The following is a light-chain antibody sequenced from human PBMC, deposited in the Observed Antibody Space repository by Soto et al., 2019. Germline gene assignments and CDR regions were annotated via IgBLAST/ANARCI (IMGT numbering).Light chain of an antibody. CDR2: KAS. J-gene: IGKJ1*01. CDR1: QNINSW. CDR3: QQYNSYPWT. V-gene: IGKV1-5*03. Sequence: DIQMTQSPSTLSASVGDRVTITCRASQNINSWLAWYQQKPGKAPNLLIYKASSLESGVPSRFSGSGSGTEFTLTISSLQPDDFATYYCQQYNSYPWTFGQGTKV.